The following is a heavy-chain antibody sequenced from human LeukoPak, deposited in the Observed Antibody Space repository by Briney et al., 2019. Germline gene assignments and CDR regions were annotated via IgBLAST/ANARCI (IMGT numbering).Heavy chain of an antibody. J-gene: IGHJ3*02. CDR3: ARVWGYCSSTSCYVGDAFDI. D-gene: IGHD2-2*01. CDR1: GCTCTGYY. Sequence: ASVKVSCKASGCTCTGYYMHWVRQAPGQGLEGMGWINPNSGGTNYAQKFQGRVTMTRDTSISTAYMELSRLRSDDTAVYYCARVWGYCSSTSCYVGDAFDIWGQGTMVTVSS. CDR2: INPNSGGT. V-gene: IGHV1-2*02.